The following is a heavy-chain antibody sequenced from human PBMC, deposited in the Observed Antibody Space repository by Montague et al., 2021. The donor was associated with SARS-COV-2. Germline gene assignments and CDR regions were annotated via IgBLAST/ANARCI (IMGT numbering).Heavy chain of an antibody. CDR3: ARGVDTGVVTVTRGFDS. J-gene: IGHJ4*02. D-gene: IGHD5-18*01. CDR2: IYRSGSP. Sequence: TLSLTCTVSGGSISRGYYYWSWIRLPAGKGLEWIGRIYRSGSPNYNPSLESRVVLSVDTSRNQFSMKVTSVTAADTAMYYCARGVDTGVVTVTRGFDSWGQGTLVIVSS. V-gene: IGHV4-61*02. CDR1: GGSISRGYYY.